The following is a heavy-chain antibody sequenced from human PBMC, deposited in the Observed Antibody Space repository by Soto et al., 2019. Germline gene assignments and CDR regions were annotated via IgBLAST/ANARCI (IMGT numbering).Heavy chain of an antibody. Sequence: QVQLVQSGAEVKKPGASVKVSCKASGYTFTSYDIHWVRQATGQGLEWMGWMNPNSGNTGYAQNFQGRVTMTRNTSISTAYMELSSLKSEDSAVYYCTTGGWVFWSGSTWFDPWGQGTLVTVSS. J-gene: IGHJ5*02. V-gene: IGHV1-8*01. D-gene: IGHD3-3*01. CDR2: MNPNSGNT. CDR3: TTGGWVFWSGSTWFDP. CDR1: GYTFTSYD.